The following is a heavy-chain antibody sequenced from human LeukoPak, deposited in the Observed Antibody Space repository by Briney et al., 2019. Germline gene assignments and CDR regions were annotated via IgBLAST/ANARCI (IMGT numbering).Heavy chain of an antibody. CDR2: IYYSGST. Sequence: SETLPLTCTVSGGSISSYYWSWIRQPPGKGLEWIGYIYYSGSTNYNPSLKSRVTISVDTSKNQFSLKLSSVTAADTAVYYCARRTGYSSGWSPVHWFDPWGQGTLVTVSS. CDR1: GGSISSYY. CDR3: ARRTGYSSGWSPVHWFDP. V-gene: IGHV4-59*08. J-gene: IGHJ5*02. D-gene: IGHD6-19*01.